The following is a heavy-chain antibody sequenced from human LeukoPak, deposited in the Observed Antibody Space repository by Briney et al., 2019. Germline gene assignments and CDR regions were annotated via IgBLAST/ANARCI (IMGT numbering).Heavy chain of an antibody. J-gene: IGHJ4*02. V-gene: IGHV3-21*01. CDR3: ARVGRDRSGYYPDY. CDR2: ISSSSSYI. CDR1: GFTFSSYS. D-gene: IGHD3-22*01. Sequence: GGCLRLSCAASGFTFSSYSMSWVRQAPGEGLEWVSSISSSSSYIYYADSVKGRFTISRDNAKNSLYLQMNSLRAEDTAVYYCARVGRDRSGYYPDYWGQGTLVTVSS.